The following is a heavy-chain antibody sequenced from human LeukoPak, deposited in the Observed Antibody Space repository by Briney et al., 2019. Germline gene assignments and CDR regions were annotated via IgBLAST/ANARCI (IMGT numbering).Heavy chain of an antibody. CDR1: GFTFSDYW. J-gene: IGHJ5*02. Sequence: GRSLRLACAASGFTFSDYWMAWVRQPPGGGLEWVANINKEGSDKYYVDSVKGRFSISRDNAKNVLFLQINSLRVDDTAVYYCAREGGTLDPWGQGTLVTVSS. CDR2: INKEGSDK. D-gene: IGHD3-16*01. CDR3: AREGGTLDP. V-gene: IGHV3-7*05.